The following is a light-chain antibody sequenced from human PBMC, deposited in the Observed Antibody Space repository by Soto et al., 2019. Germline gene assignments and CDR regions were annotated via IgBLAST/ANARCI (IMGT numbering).Light chain of an antibody. CDR1: QSVSSN. CDR2: GAS. Sequence: EIVMTQSPATLSVSPGERATLSCRASQSVSSNLGWYQQKPGQAPRLLIYGASTRATGIPARFSGSGSGTEFTLTISSLQSEDFAFYYCQQYSNWPPITFGQGTRLEIK. CDR3: QQYSNWPPIT. J-gene: IGKJ5*01. V-gene: IGKV3-15*01.